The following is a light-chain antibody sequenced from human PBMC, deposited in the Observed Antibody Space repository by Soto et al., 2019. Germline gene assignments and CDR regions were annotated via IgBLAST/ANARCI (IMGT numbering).Light chain of an antibody. Sequence: QSALTQPASLSGSPVQSITISCTGTSSDVGDYDYVSWYQQYAGKAPKMMIYEVSNRPSGVSNRFSGSKSGNTASLTISGLQAEDEADYYCSSYRSSNTLLFGGGTQLTVL. CDR1: SSDVGDYDY. CDR3: SSYRSSNTLL. CDR2: EVS. J-gene: IGLJ2*01. V-gene: IGLV2-14*01.